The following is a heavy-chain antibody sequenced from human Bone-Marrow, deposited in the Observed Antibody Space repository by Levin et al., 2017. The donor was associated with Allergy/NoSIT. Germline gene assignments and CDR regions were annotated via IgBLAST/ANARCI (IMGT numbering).Heavy chain of an antibody. CDR2: IDWDDDT. D-gene: IGHD6-19*01. CDR1: GFSLTNSNMC. Sequence: SGPTLVKPTQTLTLTCTFSGFSLTNSNMCVSWLRQPPGKALQWLARIDWDDDTLYSSSVEARLPVSKDTSKNQVVITLTNVDPVDTATYYCARMTAVSGPFDFWGQGTLVTVSS. CDR3: ARMTAVSGPFDF. V-gene: IGHV2-70*17. J-gene: IGHJ4*02.